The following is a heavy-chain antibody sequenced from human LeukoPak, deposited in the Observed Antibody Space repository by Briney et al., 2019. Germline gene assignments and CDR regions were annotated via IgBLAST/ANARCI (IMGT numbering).Heavy chain of an antibody. CDR2: MSYDGSNK. J-gene: IGHJ4*02. CDR3: ARDRGSSGYYFDY. V-gene: IGHV3-30-3*01. D-gene: IGHD3-22*01. CDR1: GFTFSNYA. Sequence: GGSLRLSCAASGFTFSNYAMHWVRQAPGKGLGWVALMSYDGSNKYYADSVKGRFTISRDNSKNTLYLQMNSLRAEDTAVYYCARDRGSSGYYFDYWGQGTLVTVSS.